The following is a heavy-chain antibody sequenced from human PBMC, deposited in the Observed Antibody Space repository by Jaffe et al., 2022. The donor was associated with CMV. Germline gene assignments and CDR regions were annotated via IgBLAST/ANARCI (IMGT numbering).Heavy chain of an antibody. J-gene: IGHJ4*02. Sequence: QVQLVQSGAEVKKPGASVKVSCKASGYTFTGYYMHWVRQAPGQGLEWMGWINPNSGGTNYAQKFQGRVTMTRDTSISTAYMELSRLRSDDTAVYYCARAYCSGGSCYHPYDYWGQGTLVTVSS. V-gene: IGHV1-2*02. CDR1: GYTFTGYY. CDR3: ARAYCSGGSCYHPYDY. CDR2: INPNSGGT. D-gene: IGHD2-15*01.